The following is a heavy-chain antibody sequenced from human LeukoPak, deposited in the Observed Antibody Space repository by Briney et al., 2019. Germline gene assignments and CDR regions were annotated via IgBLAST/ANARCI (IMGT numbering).Heavy chain of an antibody. CDR2: INPNSGGT. D-gene: IGHD5-12*01. V-gene: IGHV1-2*02. CDR1: GYTFNGYY. Sequence: ASVKVSCKSSGYTFNGYYMHWVRQAPGQGLEWMGWINPNSGGTNYAQKFQGRVTMTRGTSISTAYMELSRLRSDDTAVYYCAAYSGYDRNFDYWGQGTLVTVSS. J-gene: IGHJ4*02. CDR3: AAYSGYDRNFDY.